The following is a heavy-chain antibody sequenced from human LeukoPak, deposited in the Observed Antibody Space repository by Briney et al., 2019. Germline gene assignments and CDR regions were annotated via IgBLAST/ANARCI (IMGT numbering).Heavy chain of an antibody. CDR2: IYYSGST. V-gene: IGHV4-59*12. J-gene: IGHJ4*02. CDR3: ARAPIAAAAGFDY. Sequence: SETLSLTCTVSGGSISSYYWSWIRQPPGKGLEWIGYIYYSGSTNYNPSLKSRVTISVDKSKNQFSLKLSSVTAADTAVYYCARAPIAAAAGFDYWGQGTLVTVSS. CDR1: GGSISSYY. D-gene: IGHD6-13*01.